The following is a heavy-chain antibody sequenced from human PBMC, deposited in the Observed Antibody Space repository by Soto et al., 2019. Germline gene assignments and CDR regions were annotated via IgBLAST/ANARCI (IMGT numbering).Heavy chain of an antibody. J-gene: IGHJ4*02. V-gene: IGHV4-59*08. D-gene: IGHD2-15*01. Sequence: QVQLQESGPGLVKPSETLSLTCTVSGGSISSYYWNWIRQPPGKGLEWIGYIDNTRSTNYNPSLESRVTRSVDASKNQFSLKLSSLTAADTAVYYCARQSYCSAGSCYYVDFWGQGTLVTVSS. CDR1: GGSISSYY. CDR2: IDNTRST. CDR3: ARQSYCSAGSCYYVDF.